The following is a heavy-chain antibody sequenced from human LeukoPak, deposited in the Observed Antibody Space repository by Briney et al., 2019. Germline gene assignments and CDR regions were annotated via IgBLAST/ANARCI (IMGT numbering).Heavy chain of an antibody. D-gene: IGHD3-16*01. Sequence: SETLSLTCAVYGGSFSGYYWSWIRQPPGKGLEWIGEINHSGSTNYNPSLKSRVTISVDTSKNQFSLKLSSVTAADTAVYYCARGPYVYRFTGWGQGTLVTVSS. J-gene: IGHJ4*02. CDR2: INHSGST. CDR1: GGSFSGYY. V-gene: IGHV4-34*01. CDR3: ARGPYVYRFTG.